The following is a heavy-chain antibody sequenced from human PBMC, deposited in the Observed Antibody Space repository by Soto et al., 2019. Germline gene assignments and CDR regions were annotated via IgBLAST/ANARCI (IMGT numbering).Heavy chain of an antibody. J-gene: IGHJ6*02. V-gene: IGHV1-69*13. CDR2: IIPIFGTA. Sequence: SVKVSCKASGGTFSSYAISWVRQAPGQGLEWMGWIIPIFGTANYAQKFQGRVTITADESTSAAYMELSSLRSEDTAVYYCASPASSVVVTATMAYYYGMDVWGQGTTVTVSS. CDR1: GGTFSSYA. CDR3: ASPASSVVVTATMAYYYGMDV. D-gene: IGHD2-21*02.